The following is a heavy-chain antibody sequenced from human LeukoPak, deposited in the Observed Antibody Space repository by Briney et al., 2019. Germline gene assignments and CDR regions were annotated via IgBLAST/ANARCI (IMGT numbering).Heavy chain of an antibody. D-gene: IGHD3-10*01. CDR2: ISGSGGST. CDR3: AKRVSFMVRGGKHFDY. V-gene: IGHV3-23*01. Sequence: AGGSLRLSCAASGFTFGSYAMSWVRQAPGKGLEWVSAISGSGGSTYYADSVKGRFTISRDNSKNTLYLQMNSLRAEDTAVYYCAKRVSFMVRGGKHFDYWGQGTLVTVSS. J-gene: IGHJ4*02. CDR1: GFTFGSYA.